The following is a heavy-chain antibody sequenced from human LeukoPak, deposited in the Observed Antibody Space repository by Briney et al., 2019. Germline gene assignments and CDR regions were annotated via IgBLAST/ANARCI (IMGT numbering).Heavy chain of an antibody. J-gene: IGHJ4*02. Sequence: PSEALSLTCTVSGGSIGLYYWAWIRQPPGKGLEWIGYIFHTGSTNYNPSLKSRLTISVDTSRNQFSLRLSSVTAADTAIYYCARRLYDSSGYYLDYWGQGTLVTVSS. CDR1: GGSIGLYY. CDR3: ARRLYDSSGYYLDY. D-gene: IGHD3-22*01. CDR2: IFHTGST. V-gene: IGHV4-4*09.